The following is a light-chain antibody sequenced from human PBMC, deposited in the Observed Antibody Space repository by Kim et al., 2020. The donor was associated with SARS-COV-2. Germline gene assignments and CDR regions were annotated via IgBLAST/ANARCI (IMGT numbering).Light chain of an antibody. J-gene: IGKJ4*02. CDR3: QQYDNWPLT. CDR2: GAS. V-gene: IGKV3-15*01. Sequence: EIVMTQSPATLSVSPGERATLSCRASQYVNVSLAWYQQKPGRPPRLVIFGASAGATGIPARFTGSGSGTEFTLTISSLQSEDFAVYYCQQYDNWPLTFGGGTKVDIK. CDR1: QYVNVS.